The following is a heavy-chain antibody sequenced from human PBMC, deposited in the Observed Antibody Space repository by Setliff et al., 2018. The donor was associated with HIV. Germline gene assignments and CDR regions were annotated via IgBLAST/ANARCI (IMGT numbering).Heavy chain of an antibody. V-gene: IGHV4-39*01. D-gene: IGHD5-12*01. CDR1: GGSISRASFY. Sequence: SETLSLTCNVSGGSISRASFYWGWIRQPPGKGLEWIASIYYTGSTYYNVSLRSRVTISIDTSKNQFSLSLRSVTAADTAVYYCARQGAIVAQGYFDCWGQGTLVTVSS. CDR3: ARQGAIVAQGYFDC. CDR2: IYYTGST. J-gene: IGHJ4*02.